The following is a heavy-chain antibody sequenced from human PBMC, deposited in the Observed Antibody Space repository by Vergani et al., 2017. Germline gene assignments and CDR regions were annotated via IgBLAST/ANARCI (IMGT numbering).Heavy chain of an antibody. V-gene: IGHV3-23*01. J-gene: IGHJ4*02. CDR2: ISGQNFRT. CDR1: GFTFTAHG. CDR3: AKYLRDSTDGLPDS. D-gene: IGHD2-21*02. Sequence: EVQLLESGGGSAQPGESLRLSCVASGFTFTAHGLNWVRQAPGKGLEWVSGISGQNFRTHYADSVKGRFTISRDDSKDILYLQMDSLRSEDTALYYCAKYLRDSTDGLPDSWGPGTLVIVSS.